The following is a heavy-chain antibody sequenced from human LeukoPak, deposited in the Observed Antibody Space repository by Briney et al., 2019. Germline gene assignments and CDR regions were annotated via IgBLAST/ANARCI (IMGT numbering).Heavy chain of an antibody. CDR1: GFTFSSYG. V-gene: IGHV3-30*18. J-gene: IGHJ4*02. CDR2: ISYDGSNK. Sequence: GGSLRLSCAASGFTFSSYGMHWVRQAPGKGLEWVAVISYDGSNKYYADSVKGRFTISRDNSKNTLYLQMNSLRAEDTALYYCAKAPTYGSGSYYQYFDYWGQGTLVTVSS. D-gene: IGHD3-10*01. CDR3: AKAPTYGSGSYYQYFDY.